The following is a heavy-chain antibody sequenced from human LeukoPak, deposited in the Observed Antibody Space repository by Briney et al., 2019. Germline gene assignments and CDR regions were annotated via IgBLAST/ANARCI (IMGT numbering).Heavy chain of an antibody. CDR1: GFTFSSYA. CDR2: ISYDGSNK. V-gene: IGHV3-30-3*01. CDR3: AREGLEMATIRSVLRPYYFDY. J-gene: IGHJ4*02. Sequence: GGSLRLSCAASGFTFSSYAMHWVRQAPGKGLEWVAVISYDGSNKYYADSVKGRFTISRDNSKNTLYLQMNSLRAEDTAVYYCAREGLEMATIRSVLRPYYFDYWGQGTLVTVSS. D-gene: IGHD5-24*01.